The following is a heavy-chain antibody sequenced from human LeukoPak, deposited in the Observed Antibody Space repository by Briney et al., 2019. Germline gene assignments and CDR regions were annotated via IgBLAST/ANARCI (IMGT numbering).Heavy chain of an antibody. Sequence: SETLSLTCTVSGGSISSYYWSWIRQPPGKGLEWIGYIYYSGSTNYNPYLKSRVTISVDTSKNQFSLKLSSVTAADTAVYYCARWGYYGSGSYPNWFDPWGQGTLVTVSS. D-gene: IGHD3-10*01. CDR1: GGSISSYY. CDR3: ARWGYYGSGSYPNWFDP. V-gene: IGHV4-59*08. CDR2: IYYSGST. J-gene: IGHJ5*02.